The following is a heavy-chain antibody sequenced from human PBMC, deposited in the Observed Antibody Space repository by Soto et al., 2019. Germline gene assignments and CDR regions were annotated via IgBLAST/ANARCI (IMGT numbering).Heavy chain of an antibody. CDR2: IYYSGST. CDR3: AGYVGRYYYDSSGYSDY. D-gene: IGHD3-22*01. J-gene: IGHJ4*02. V-gene: IGHV4-39*01. Sequence: SETLSLTCTVSGGSISSSSYYWGWIRQPPGKGLEWIGSIYYSGSTYYNPSLKSRVTISVDTSKNQFSLKLSSVTAADTAVYYCAGYVGRYYYDSSGYSDYWGQGTLVTVSS. CDR1: GGSISSSSYY.